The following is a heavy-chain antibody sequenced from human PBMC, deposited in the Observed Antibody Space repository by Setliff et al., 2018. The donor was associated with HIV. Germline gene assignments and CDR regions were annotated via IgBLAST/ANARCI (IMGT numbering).Heavy chain of an antibody. V-gene: IGHV3-7*05. CDR2: IKQDGSEK. Sequence: PGGSLRLSCAASGFTFSSYWMSWVRQAPGKGLEWVANIKQDGSEKYYVDSVKGRFTIPRDNAKNSLYLQMNSLRAEDTAVYYCARWPVVVPAAMWGLSPYYYYGMDVWGQGTTVTVSS. CDR3: ARWPVVVPAAMWGLSPYYYYGMDV. J-gene: IGHJ6*02. D-gene: IGHD2-2*01. CDR1: GFTFSSYW.